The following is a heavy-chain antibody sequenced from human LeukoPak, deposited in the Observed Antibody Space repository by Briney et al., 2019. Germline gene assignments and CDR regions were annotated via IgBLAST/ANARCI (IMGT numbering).Heavy chain of an antibody. Sequence: PGGSLRLSCAASGFTFSSNFMSWVRQAPGKGLEWVSVIYSGGNTYYADYVKGRFTTSRDNSKNTLYLQMNSLRAEDTAVYHCARDRLPPLGAFDIWGQGTMVTVSS. CDR1: GFTFSSNF. CDR3: ARDRLPPLGAFDI. V-gene: IGHV3-66*01. J-gene: IGHJ3*02. CDR2: IYSGGNT. D-gene: IGHD3-16*01.